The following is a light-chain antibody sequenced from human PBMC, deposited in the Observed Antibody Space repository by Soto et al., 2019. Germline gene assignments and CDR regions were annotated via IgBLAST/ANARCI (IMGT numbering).Light chain of an antibody. CDR2: AAS. Sequence: DIQMTQSPSSLSASVGDIVTITCRASQTISSYLNWYQQKPGKAPKLLIYAASSLQSGVPSRFSGSGSGTDFTLTISSLQTEDFATYYCQQSHSIPYTFGQGTKLEIK. J-gene: IGKJ2*01. CDR1: QTISSY. V-gene: IGKV1-39*01. CDR3: QQSHSIPYT.